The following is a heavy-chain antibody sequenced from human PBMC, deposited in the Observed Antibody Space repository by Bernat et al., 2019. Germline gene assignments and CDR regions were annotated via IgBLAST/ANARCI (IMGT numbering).Heavy chain of an antibody. CDR1: GLTFSSYW. CDR3: AKAEYSSSSRHVDY. Sequence: EVQLVESGGGLVQPGGSLRLSCAASGLTFSSYWMHWVRQAPGKGLVWVSRVNSDGSSTSYADSVKGRFTVSRDNAKNTLYLQMNSLRAEDTAVYYCAKAEYSSSSRHVDYWGQGTLVTVSS. CDR2: VNSDGSST. J-gene: IGHJ4*02. V-gene: IGHV3-74*01. D-gene: IGHD6-6*01.